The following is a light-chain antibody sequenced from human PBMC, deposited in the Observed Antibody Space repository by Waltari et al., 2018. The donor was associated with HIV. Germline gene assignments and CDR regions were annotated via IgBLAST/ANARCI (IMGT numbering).Light chain of an antibody. CDR1: QTVSSS. CDR3: HQRSVWPLFT. J-gene: IGKJ2*01. CDR2: DAS. V-gene: IGKV3-11*01. Sequence: EIVLTQSPATLSLSPGERVTLSCRASQTVSSSLAWYQQRPGQAPRLLIYDASIRAAGIPARFRGSGSGTYFSLTITSLEPEDFAIYYCHQRSVWPLFTFGQGTKLEIK.